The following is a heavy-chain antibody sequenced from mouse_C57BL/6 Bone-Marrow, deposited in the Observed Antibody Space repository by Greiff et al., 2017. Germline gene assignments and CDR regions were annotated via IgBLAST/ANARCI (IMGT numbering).Heavy chain of an antibody. D-gene: IGHD2-3*01. CDR2: IYPRSGNT. V-gene: IGHV1-81*01. J-gene: IGHJ3*01. Sequence: VKLVESGAELARPGASVKLSCKASGYTFTSYGISWVKQRTGQGLEWIGEIYPRSGNTYYNEKFKGKATLTADKSSSTAYMELRSLTSEDSAVYFCARTLDGYYPPWFAYWGQGTLVTVSA. CDR1: GYTFTSYG. CDR3: ARTLDGYYPPWFAY.